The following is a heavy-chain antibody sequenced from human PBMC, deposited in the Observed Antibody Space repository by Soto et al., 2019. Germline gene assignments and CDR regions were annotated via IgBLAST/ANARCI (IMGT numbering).Heavy chain of an antibody. V-gene: IGHV3-33*01. Sequence: GSLRLSCAASGFTFSSYGMHWVRQAPGKGLEWVAFIWHDGGNKFYAESVKGRFTISRDHSKNTLYLQMTSLSAEDTAMYYCARDGDVNTGFGKDYWGQGTLVTVSS. D-gene: IGHD3-16*01. CDR3: ARDGDVNTGFGKDY. J-gene: IGHJ4*02. CDR2: IWHDGGNK. CDR1: GFTFSSYG.